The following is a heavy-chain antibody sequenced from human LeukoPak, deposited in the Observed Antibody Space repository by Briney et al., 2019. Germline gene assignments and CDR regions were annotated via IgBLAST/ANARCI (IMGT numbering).Heavy chain of an antibody. CDR1: GFTFSRYW. J-gene: IGHJ4*02. V-gene: IGHV3-74*01. CDR3: VGGDY. Sequence: PGGSLRLSCAASGFTFSRYWMHWVSQAPGKGLVWVSRINPDGSSTTYADSVKGRFTISRDNTKNSLYLQMNSLRAEDTAVYYCVGGDYWGQGTLVTVSS. CDR2: INPDGSST.